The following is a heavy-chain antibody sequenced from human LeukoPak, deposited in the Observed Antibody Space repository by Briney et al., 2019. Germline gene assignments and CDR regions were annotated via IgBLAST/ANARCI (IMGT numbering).Heavy chain of an antibody. CDR3: ARKSLYGYDYLDY. D-gene: IGHD5-18*01. Sequence: GASVKVSCKASGYTLTTYFVYWVRQAPGQGLEWMGIINPADGSTSYAQKFQGRVTMTRDTSTNTVYMELSSLRSEDTAVYYCARKSLYGYDYLDYWGQGTLVTVSS. CDR2: INPADGST. V-gene: IGHV1-46*01. CDR1: GYTLTTYF. J-gene: IGHJ4*02.